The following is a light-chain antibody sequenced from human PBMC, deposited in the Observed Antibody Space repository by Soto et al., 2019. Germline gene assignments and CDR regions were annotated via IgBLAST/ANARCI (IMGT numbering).Light chain of an antibody. V-gene: IGKV3-20*01. CDR3: QEYVSSPLT. Sequence: KNSLGTVSVAQRETXTXSHRAGQSVSRSYLAWYQQKPGQAYRLIIHGASIRATGITDRLSGSGSGTDFTRTISRLEPEDFAVYYCQEYVSSPLT. J-gene: IGKJ4*01. CDR1: QSVSRSY. CDR2: GAS.